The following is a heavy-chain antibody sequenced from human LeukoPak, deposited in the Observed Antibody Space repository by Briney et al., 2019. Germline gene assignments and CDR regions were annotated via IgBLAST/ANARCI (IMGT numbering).Heavy chain of an antibody. CDR1: GYTFTGYY. V-gene: IGHV1-2*02. D-gene: IGHD2/OR15-2a*01. CDR2: INPNSGGT. Sequence: ASVKVSCKASGYTFTGYYMHWVRQAPGQGLEWVGWINPNSGGTNYAQTFQGRVTMTRDTSISTAYMELSRLRSDDTAVYYCARVSLAKGYYYYGMDVWGQGTTVTVSS. J-gene: IGHJ6*02. CDR3: ARVSLAKGYYYYGMDV.